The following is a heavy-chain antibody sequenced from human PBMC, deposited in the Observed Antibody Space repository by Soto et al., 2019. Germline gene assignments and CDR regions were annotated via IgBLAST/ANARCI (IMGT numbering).Heavy chain of an antibody. CDR3: ARWGTTGGLDV. CDR2: TSYDGSNN. J-gene: IGHJ4*02. CDR1: GFTFRSYV. V-gene: IGHV3-33*05. D-gene: IGHD3-16*01. Sequence: QVQLVESGGGVVQPGTSLRLSCVGSGFTFRSYVIHWVRQAPGKGLEWVALTSYDGSNNFYGDSVKGRFTISRDNSRNTVELQMDSLRLEDTAPYYGARWGTTGGLDVWGQGTLVSVSS.